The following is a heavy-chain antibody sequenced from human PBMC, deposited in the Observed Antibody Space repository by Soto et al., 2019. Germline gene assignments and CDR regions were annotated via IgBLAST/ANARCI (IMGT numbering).Heavy chain of an antibody. V-gene: IGHV4-61*08. CDR2: SHYSGST. J-gene: IGHJ5*01. Sequence: SETLSLTCTVSGGSISSGDYYWSWIRQPPGKGLEWIGYSHYSGSTNYNPSLKSRVTISVDTSKNQFSLKLSSVTAADTAVYYCARPLRDYFDSSGYFSWFDSWGQGTLVTVSS. D-gene: IGHD3-22*01. CDR3: ARPLRDYFDSSGYFSWFDS. CDR1: GGSISSGDYY.